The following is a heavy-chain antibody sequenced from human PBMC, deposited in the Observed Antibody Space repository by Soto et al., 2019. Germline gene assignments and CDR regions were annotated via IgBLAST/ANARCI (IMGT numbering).Heavy chain of an antibody. CDR1: GFTVSSNY. CDR3: ARTYYDFWSGPNYYYYMDV. CDR2: IYSGGST. D-gene: IGHD3-3*01. J-gene: IGHJ6*03. V-gene: IGHV3-66*01. Sequence: GGSLRLSCAASGFTVSSNYMSWVRQAPGKGLEWVSVIYSGGSTYYADSVKGRFTISRDNSKNTLYLQMNSLRAEDTAVYYCARTYYDFWSGPNYYYYMDVWGKGTTVTVS.